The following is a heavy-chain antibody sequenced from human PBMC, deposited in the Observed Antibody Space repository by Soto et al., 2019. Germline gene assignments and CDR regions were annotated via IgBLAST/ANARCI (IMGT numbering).Heavy chain of an antibody. V-gene: IGHV1-69*13. CDR3: ARPRMRRLQLLAI. CDR2: IIPIFGTA. D-gene: IGHD1-1*01. CDR1: GGTFSSYA. Sequence: SVKVSCKASGGTFSSYAISWVRQAPGQGLEWMGGIIPIFGTANYAQKFQGRVTITADESTSTAYMELSGLGSEDTAVYYCARPRMRRLQLLAICVQGTMVTGSS. J-gene: IGHJ3*02.